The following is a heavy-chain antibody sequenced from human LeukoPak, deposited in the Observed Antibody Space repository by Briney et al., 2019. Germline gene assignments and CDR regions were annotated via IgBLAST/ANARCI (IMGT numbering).Heavy chain of an antibody. J-gene: IGHJ6*02. CDR2: INPERITT. CDR1: GFAYSTYW. CDR3: ARDYYYGMDV. Sequence: GGPLRLSCAPSGFAYSTYWMHCVRQATGKGLEWVSRINPERITTTYADSVKGRFTISRDNAKNTLFLQMNSLRAEDTAVYYCARDYYYGMDVWGQGTTITVSS. V-gene: IGHV3-74*01.